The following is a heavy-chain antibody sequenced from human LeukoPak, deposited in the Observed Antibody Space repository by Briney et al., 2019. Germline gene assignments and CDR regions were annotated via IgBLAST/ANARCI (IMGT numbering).Heavy chain of an antibody. Sequence: SETLSLTCTVSGGYLSSTKYYWGWIRQPPGKGLEWIGSVSYSGSTYYNPSLQDRITILVDTSKNQFSLRLTSVTAADAAVYYCARALRKKRGYSYGLYFDYCGQGTLVTVSS. J-gene: IGHJ4*02. CDR3: ARALRKKRGYSYGLYFDY. V-gene: IGHV4-39*01. D-gene: IGHD5-18*01. CDR1: GGYLSSTKYY. CDR2: VSYSGST.